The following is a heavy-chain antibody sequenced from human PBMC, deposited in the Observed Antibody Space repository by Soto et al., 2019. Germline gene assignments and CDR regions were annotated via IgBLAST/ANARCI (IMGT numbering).Heavy chain of an antibody. CDR1: GFTFSSYA. D-gene: IGHD3-22*01. Sequence: QVQLVESGGGVVQPGRSLRLSCAASGFTFSSYAMHWVRQAPGKGLEWVAVISYDGSNKYYADSVKGRFTISRDNSKNTLYLQMNSLRAEDTAVYYCARALNHTMIVFHLSNYYYYYGMDVWGQGTTVTVSS. V-gene: IGHV3-30-3*01. CDR2: ISYDGSNK. CDR3: ARALNHTMIVFHLSNYYYYYGMDV. J-gene: IGHJ6*02.